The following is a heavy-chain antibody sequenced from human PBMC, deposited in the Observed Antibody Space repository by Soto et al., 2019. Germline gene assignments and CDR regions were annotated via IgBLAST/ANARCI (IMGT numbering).Heavy chain of an antibody. J-gene: IGHJ4*02. CDR3: AHRVLRAVFGLVTTTAIYFDF. CDR2: IYWDDDK. CDR1: GFSLTTSGVG. Sequence: QITLNESGPTVVNPTETLTLTCTFSGFSLTTSGVGVGWVRQSPGKAPEWLAFIYWDDDKRYSTSLKSRLTTTQDTSKNQVVLTMANVDPADTATYYCAHRVLRAVFGLVTTTAIYFDFWGQGTPVVVSS. V-gene: IGHV2-5*02. D-gene: IGHD3-3*01.